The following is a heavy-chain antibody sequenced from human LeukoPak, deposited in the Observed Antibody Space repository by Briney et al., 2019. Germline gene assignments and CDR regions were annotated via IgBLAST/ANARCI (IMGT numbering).Heavy chain of an antibody. CDR1: GYVFTSYY. V-gene: IGHV1-46*01. D-gene: IGHD6-13*01. CDR3: AREVSSSWYEAFDI. J-gene: IGHJ3*02. Sequence: ASVKVSCKASGYVFTSYYIHWMRQAPGQGLEWMGKINPSGGRTNYAQKFQDRVTLTSDTSTSTAYMDLSSLRAEDTAVYYCAREVSSSWYEAFDIWGQGTMVTVSS. CDR2: INPSGGRT.